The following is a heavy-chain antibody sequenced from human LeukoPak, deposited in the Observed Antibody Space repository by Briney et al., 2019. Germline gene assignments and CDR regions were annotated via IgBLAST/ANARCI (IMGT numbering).Heavy chain of an antibody. D-gene: IGHD4-17*01. Sequence: GGSLRLSCAASGFTFSNYSMNWVRQAPGKGLEWVSGISWNSGSIGYADSVKGRFTISRDNAKNSLYLQMNSLRAEDTALYYCAKDAGSTVTTDYGMDVWGQGTTVTVSS. V-gene: IGHV3-9*01. CDR1: GFTFSNYS. CDR3: AKDAGSTVTTDYGMDV. CDR2: ISWNSGSI. J-gene: IGHJ6*02.